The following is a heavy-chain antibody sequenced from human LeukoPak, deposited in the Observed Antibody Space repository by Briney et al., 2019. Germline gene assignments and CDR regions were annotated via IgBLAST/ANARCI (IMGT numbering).Heavy chain of an antibody. J-gene: IGHJ4*02. V-gene: IGHV3-33*01. CDR2: IWYDGSNK. CDR3: AREIVGSSGYYFDY. D-gene: IGHD6-19*01. CDR1: GFTFSSYG. Sequence: PGRSLRLSCAASGFTFSSYGMHWVRQAPGKGLEWVADIWYDGSNKYYADSVKGRFTISRDNSKNTLYLQMNSLRAGDTAVYYCAREIVGSSGYYFDYWGQGTLVTVSS.